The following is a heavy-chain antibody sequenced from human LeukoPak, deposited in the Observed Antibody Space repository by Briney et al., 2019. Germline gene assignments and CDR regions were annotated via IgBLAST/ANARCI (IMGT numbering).Heavy chain of an antibody. D-gene: IGHD6-13*01. CDR1: DDSITMYY. CDR3: ARGRVSSSSWYSTYYYYFYMDV. Sequence: SETLSLTCSVSDDSITMYYWTWIRQPPGKGLEWIGYVDHTGSTNFNPSLNGRVSISRDTSKNHFSLELSSVTAADTAVYFCARGRVSSSSWYSTYYYYFYMDVWGKGTTVTVSS. J-gene: IGHJ6*03. CDR2: VDHTGST. V-gene: IGHV4-59*01.